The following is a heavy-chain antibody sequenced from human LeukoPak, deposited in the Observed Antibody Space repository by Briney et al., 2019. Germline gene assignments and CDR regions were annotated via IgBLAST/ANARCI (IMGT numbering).Heavy chain of an antibody. V-gene: IGHV3-30*04. CDR3: ARVLVRGVIKLGYYYGMDV. CDR1: GFTFSSYE. D-gene: IGHD3-10*01. J-gene: IGHJ6*02. CDR2: ISYDGSNK. Sequence: GGSLRLSCAASGFTFSSYEMNWVRQAPGEGLEWVAVISYDGSNKYYADSVKGRFTISRDNSKNTLYLQMNSLRAEDTAVYYCARVLVRGVIKLGYYYGMDVWGQGTTVTVSS.